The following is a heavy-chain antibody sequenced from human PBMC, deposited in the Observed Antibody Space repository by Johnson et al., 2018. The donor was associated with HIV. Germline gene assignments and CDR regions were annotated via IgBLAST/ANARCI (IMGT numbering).Heavy chain of an antibody. D-gene: IGHD6-6*01. J-gene: IGHJ3*02. CDR2: ISYDGSTT. CDR3: ARALSIAAEEDI. CDR1: GFTFSSYG. Sequence: VQLVESGGGVVQPGRSLRLSCAASGFTFSSYGMHWVRQAPGKGLEWVAVISYDGSTTYYADSVKGRFTISRDNSKNTLYLQMNSLRAEDTAVYYCARALSIAAEEDIWGQGTMVTVSS. V-gene: IGHV3-30*03.